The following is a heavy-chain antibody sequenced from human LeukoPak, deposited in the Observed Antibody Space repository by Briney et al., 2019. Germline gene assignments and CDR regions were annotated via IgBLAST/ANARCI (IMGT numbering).Heavy chain of an antibody. J-gene: IGHJ4*02. CDR2: IYYSGST. CDR1: GGSISSSSYY. Sequence: SETLSLTCTVSGGSISSSSYYWGWIRQPPGKGLQWIGSIYYSGSTYYNPSLKSRVTISVDTSKNQFFLNLSSVTAADTAVYYCAGLVGRYSSGLYYYYFDYWGQGTLVTVSS. V-gene: IGHV4-39*07. D-gene: IGHD3-22*01. CDR3: AGLVGRYSSGLYYYYFDY.